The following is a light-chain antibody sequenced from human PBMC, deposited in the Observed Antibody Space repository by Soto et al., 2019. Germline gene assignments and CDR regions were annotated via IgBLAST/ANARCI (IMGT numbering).Light chain of an antibody. V-gene: IGKV3-11*01. CDR3: QQRSDWYT. J-gene: IGKJ2*01. Sequence: EIVLTQSPATLSLSPGERATLSCRASQSVSTYLAWYQQKPGQAPRLLIYNAANRAAGIPARFSGSGSGTDFTLPISSLYPEDFAVYYCQQRSDWYTFGQGTKLEIK. CDR1: QSVSTY. CDR2: NAA.